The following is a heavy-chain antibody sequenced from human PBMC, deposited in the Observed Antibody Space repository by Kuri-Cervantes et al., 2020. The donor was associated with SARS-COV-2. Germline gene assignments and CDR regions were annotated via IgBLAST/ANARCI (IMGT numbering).Heavy chain of an antibody. CDR3: AKVPQGGSLDGMDV. CDR1: GFTFSSYS. V-gene: IGHV3-21*01. J-gene: IGHJ6*02. CDR2: ISSSSSYI. D-gene: IGHD1-26*01. Sequence: LSLTCAASGFTFSSYSMNWVRQAPGKGLEWVSSISSSSSYIYYVDSVKGRFTISRDNAKNSLYLQMNSLRAEDTAVYYCAKVPQGGSLDGMDVWGQGTTVTVSS.